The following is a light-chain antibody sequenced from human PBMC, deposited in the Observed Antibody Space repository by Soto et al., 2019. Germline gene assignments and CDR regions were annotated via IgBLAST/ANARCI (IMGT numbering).Light chain of an antibody. J-gene: IGLJ2*01. CDR2: EDN. V-gene: IGLV6-57*04. CDR1: SGSIASNY. CDR3: QSYDSSNQV. Sequence: NFMLTQPDSVSESPGKTVTISCTRSSGSIASNYVQWYQQRPGSAPTTVIYEDNQRTSGVPDRFSGSIDSSSNSASLTISGLKTEDEADYYCQSYDSSNQVFGGGTQLTVL.